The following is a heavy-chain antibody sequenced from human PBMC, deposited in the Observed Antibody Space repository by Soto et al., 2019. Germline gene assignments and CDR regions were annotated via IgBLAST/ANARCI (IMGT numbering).Heavy chain of an antibody. D-gene: IGHD2-2*01. V-gene: IGHV3-21*01. CDR1: GFTFSSYS. J-gene: IGHJ6*02. CDR3: ARDAPGIVVVPAAHYYYYGMDV. CDR2: ISSSSSYI. Sequence: PGGSLRLSCAASGFTFSSYSMNWVRQAPGKGLEWVSSISSSSSYIYYADSVKGRFTISRDNAKNSLYLQMNSLRAEDTAVYYCARDAPGIVVVPAAHYYYYGMDVWGQGTTVTVSS.